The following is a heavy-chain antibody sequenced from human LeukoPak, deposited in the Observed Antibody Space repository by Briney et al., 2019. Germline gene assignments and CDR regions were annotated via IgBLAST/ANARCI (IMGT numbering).Heavy chain of an antibody. Sequence: PSETLSLTCTVSGGSISSSTSYWGWIRQPPGKGLEWIGNIYYSGTTYYNPSLKSRVTISVDTSKNQFSLKLSSVTAADTAVYYCARADCSSTSCPFDYWGQGTLVTVSS. CDR3: ARADCSSTSCPFDY. J-gene: IGHJ4*02. CDR1: GGSISSSTSY. CDR2: IYYSGTT. V-gene: IGHV4-39*07. D-gene: IGHD2-2*01.